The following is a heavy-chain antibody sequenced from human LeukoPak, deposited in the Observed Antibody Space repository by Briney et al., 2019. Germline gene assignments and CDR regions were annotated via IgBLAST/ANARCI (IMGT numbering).Heavy chain of an antibody. CDR2: IYHSGST. CDR3: ARDRYSYGYRYFDY. CDR1: GYSISSGYY. V-gene: IGHV4-38-2*02. J-gene: IGHJ4*02. D-gene: IGHD5-18*01. Sequence: SETLSLTCTVSGYSISSGYYWGWIRQPPGKGLEWIGSIYHSGSTYYNPSPKSRVTISVDTSKNQFSLKLSSVTAADTAVYYCARDRYSYGYRYFDYWGQGTLVTVSS.